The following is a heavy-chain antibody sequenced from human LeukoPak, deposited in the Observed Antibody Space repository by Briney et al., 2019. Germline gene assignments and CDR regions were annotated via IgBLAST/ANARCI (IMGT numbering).Heavy chain of an antibody. D-gene: IGHD3-9*01. CDR1: GGTFSSYA. CDR2: IIPIFGTA. J-gene: IGHJ4*02. Sequence: SVKVSCKASGGTFSSYAISWVRQAPGQGLEWMGRIIPIFGTANYAQKFQGRVTITTDESTSTAYMELSSLRSEDTAVYYCARSLRYFDWLLYDYWGQGTLVTVSS. V-gene: IGHV1-69*05. CDR3: ARSLRYFDWLLYDY.